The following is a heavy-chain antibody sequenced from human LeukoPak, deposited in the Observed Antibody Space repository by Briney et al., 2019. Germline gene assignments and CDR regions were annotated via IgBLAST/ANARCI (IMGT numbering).Heavy chain of an antibody. Sequence: SETLSLTCAVYGGSLSGYFWSWIRQPPGKGLEWTGEINYSGSTIYNPSLTSRVTMSVDTSKNQISLQLTSVTAADTSVYYCARGSLYYSDSNTYHYYFDSWGQGTLVTVSS. CDR3: ARGSLYYSDSNTYHYYFDS. V-gene: IGHV4-34*01. J-gene: IGHJ4*02. D-gene: IGHD2/OR15-2a*01. CDR2: INYSGST. CDR1: GGSLSGYF.